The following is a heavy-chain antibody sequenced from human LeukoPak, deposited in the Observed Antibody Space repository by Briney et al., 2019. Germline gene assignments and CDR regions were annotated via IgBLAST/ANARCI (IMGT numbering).Heavy chain of an antibody. CDR1: GFTFSNYA. Sequence: GGSLSLSCAASGFTFSNYAMNWVRQAPGKGLKWLPTISGVGDSTYYAESVKGRFTMSRDNSKNTVYLQMNSLRVEDTAIYYCAKRADGCSGVSCYYYYMDVWGKGTTVTVSS. D-gene: IGHD2-15*01. J-gene: IGHJ6*03. CDR3: AKRADGCSGVSCYYYYMDV. V-gene: IGHV3-23*01. CDR2: ISGVGDST.